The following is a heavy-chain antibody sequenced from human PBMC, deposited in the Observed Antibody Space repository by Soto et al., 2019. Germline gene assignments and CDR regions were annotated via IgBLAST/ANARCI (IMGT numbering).Heavy chain of an antibody. V-gene: IGHV1-58*01. J-gene: IGHJ6*04. D-gene: IGHD4-17*01. CDR1: GFTFTSSA. CDR3: AGDTLRGSSGMGV. Sequence: SVKVSCKASGFTFTSSAVQWVRQARGQRLEWIGWIVVGSGNTNYAQKFQERVTITRDMSTSTAYMELSSLRSEDTAVYYCAGDTLRGSSGMGVCRKGTTVTASS. CDR2: IVVGSGNT.